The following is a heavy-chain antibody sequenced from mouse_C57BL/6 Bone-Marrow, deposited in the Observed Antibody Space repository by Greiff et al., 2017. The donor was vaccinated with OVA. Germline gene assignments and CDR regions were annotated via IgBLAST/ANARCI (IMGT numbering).Heavy chain of an antibody. J-gene: IGHJ4*01. CDR2: IRSESNNYAT. V-gene: IGHV10-1*01. CDR1: GFSFNTYA. Sequence: EVHLVESGGGLVQPKGSLTLSCAASGFSFNTYAMNWVRQAPGKGLEWVARIRSESNNYATYYADSVKDRFTISRDDSDSMLYLQMNNLKTEDTAMYYCVRHGYYAMDYWGQGNAVTVTS. CDR3: VRHGYYAMDY.